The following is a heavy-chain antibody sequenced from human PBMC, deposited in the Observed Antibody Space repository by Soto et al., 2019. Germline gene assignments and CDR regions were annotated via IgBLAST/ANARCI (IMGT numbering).Heavy chain of an antibody. J-gene: IGHJ3*02. D-gene: IGHD6-13*01. V-gene: IGHV5-51*01. CDR1: GYSFTSYW. Sequence: GESLKISCKGSGYSFTSYWIGWVRQMPGKGLEWMGIIYPGDSDTRYSPSFQGQVTISADKSISTAYLQWSSLKASDTAMYYCARCPYHPYIPEAAAGAFDIWGQGTMVTVSS. CDR2: IYPGDSDT. CDR3: ARCPYHPYIPEAAAGAFDI.